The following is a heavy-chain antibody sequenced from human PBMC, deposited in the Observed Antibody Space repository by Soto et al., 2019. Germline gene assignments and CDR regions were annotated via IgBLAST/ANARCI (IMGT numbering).Heavy chain of an antibody. V-gene: IGHV4-39*01. CDR1: GGSISSGGYY. J-gene: IGHJ6*03. D-gene: IGHD4-17*01. Sequence: PSETLSLTCTVSGGSISSGGYYWGWIRQPPGKGLEWIGSIYYSGSTYYNPSLKSRVTISVDTSKNQFSLKLSSVTAADTAVYYCASQWVDYGDFDYYYYMDVWGKGTTVTVSS. CDR3: ASQWVDYGDFDYYYYMDV. CDR2: IYYSGST.